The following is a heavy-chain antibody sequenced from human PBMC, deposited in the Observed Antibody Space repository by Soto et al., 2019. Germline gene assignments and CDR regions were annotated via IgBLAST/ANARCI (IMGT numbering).Heavy chain of an antibody. V-gene: IGHV3-48*01. CDR3: AKGPRGGDFTLDYYYYYYMDV. D-gene: IGHD3-16*01. J-gene: IGHJ6*03. CDR1: GLTLSTSS. CDR2: IRRHTSVT. Sequence: GSLRLSCAAFGLTLSTSSMNWVRQAPGRGLEWISYIRRHTSVTAYADSVKGRFTISRDNAKNSLYLQMDSLRAEDTALYYCAKGPRGGDFTLDYYYYYYMDVWGKGTTVTVSS.